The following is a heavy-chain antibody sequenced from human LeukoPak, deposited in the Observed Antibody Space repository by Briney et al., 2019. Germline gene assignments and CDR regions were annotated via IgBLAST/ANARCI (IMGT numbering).Heavy chain of an antibody. CDR3: ARVEVIVATILFDY. Sequence: PGGSLRLSCAASGFTFSNYNMNWVRQAPGKGLEWVGNIKQDGSEKYYVDSVKGRFTISRDNAKNSLYLQMNSLRVEDTAIYYCARVEVIVATILFDYWGQGTLVTVSS. CDR2: IKQDGSEK. CDR1: GFTFSNYN. D-gene: IGHD5-12*01. V-gene: IGHV3-7*01. J-gene: IGHJ4*02.